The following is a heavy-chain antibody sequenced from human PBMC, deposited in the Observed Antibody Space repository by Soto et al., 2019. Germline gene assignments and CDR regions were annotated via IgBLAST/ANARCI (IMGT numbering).Heavy chain of an antibody. CDR3: ARGASSVTTSYFDL. V-gene: IGHV1-3*01. Sequence: QVQVVQSGAEVKKPGASVKVSCKASGYTFTSYAMHWVRQAPGQRLEWMGWINPGNGNTQNSQKFQGRDTFTVDTLARTAYMQLSSLRSEDTAVYNCARGASSVTTSYFDLWGRGTLLSVPS. CDR1: GYTFTSYA. D-gene: IGHD4-17*01. CDR2: INPGNGNT. J-gene: IGHJ2*01.